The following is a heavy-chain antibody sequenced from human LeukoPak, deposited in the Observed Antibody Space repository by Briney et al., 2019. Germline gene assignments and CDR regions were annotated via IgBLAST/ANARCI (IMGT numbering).Heavy chain of an antibody. J-gene: IGHJ5*02. V-gene: IGHV1-46*01. D-gene: IGHD4-11*01. CDR2: INPSGGST. Sequence: ASVKVSCKASGYTFTSYYMHWVRQAPGQGLEWMGIINPSGGSTNYAQKFQGRVTITADTSTGTVYMEMSNLRSDDTAIYYCTRVNLRGSKYNWFDPWGQGTLVTVSP. CDR3: TRVNLRGSKYNWFDP. CDR1: GYTFTSYY.